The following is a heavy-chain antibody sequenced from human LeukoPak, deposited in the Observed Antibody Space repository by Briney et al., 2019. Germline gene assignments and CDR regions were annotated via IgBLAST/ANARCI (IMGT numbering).Heavy chain of an antibody. CDR3: ARVRSRWYIETFDY. CDR2: IYYSGST. J-gene: IGHJ4*02. V-gene: IGHV4-59*11. D-gene: IGHD6-13*01. CDR1: GGSISSHY. Sequence: SETLSLTCTVSGGSISSHYWSWIRQPPGKGLEWIGYIYYSGSTNYNPSLKSRVTISVDTSKNQFSLKLSSVTAADTAVYYCARVRSRWYIETFDYWGQGTLVTVSS.